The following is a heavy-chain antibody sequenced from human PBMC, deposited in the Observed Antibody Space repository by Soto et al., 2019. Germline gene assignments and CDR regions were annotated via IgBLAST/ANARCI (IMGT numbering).Heavy chain of an antibody. J-gene: IGHJ4*02. V-gene: IGHV3-23*01. D-gene: IGHD2-15*01. CDR2: ISGSGGST. CDR3: AKQYCSGGSCYYDDY. CDR1: GFTFSSYA. Sequence: GGSLRLSCAASGFTFSSYAMSWVRQAPGKGLEWVSAISGSGGSTYYADSVKGRFTISRDNSKNTLYLQMNSLRAEDTAVYYCAKQYCSGGSCYYDDYWGQGTLVTVSS.